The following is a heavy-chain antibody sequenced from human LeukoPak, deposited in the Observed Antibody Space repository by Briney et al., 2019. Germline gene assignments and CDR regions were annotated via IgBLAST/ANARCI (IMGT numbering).Heavy chain of an antibody. J-gene: IGHJ3*02. CDR3: ARDRRGVGAFDI. CDR1: GFTFSSYS. V-gene: IGHV3-53*01. D-gene: IGHD3-10*01. CDR2: IYSGGST. Sequence: GGSLRLSCAASGFTFSSYSMNWVRQAPGKGLEWVSVIYSGGSTYYPDSVKGRFTISRDNSKNTLYLQMNSLRAEDTAVYYCARDRRGVGAFDIWGQGTMVTVSS.